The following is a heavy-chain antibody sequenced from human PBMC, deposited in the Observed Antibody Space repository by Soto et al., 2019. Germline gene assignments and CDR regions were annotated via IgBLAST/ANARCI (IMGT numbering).Heavy chain of an antibody. CDR1: GYTFTNYA. Sequence: ASVKVSCKASGYTFTNYAMHWLRQAPGQRLEWMGWINAGNGNTKYSQKFQGRVTITRDTSASTAYMELSSLRSEDTAVYYCARGGSLYWYFDLWGRGTLVT. J-gene: IGHJ2*01. CDR3: ARGGSLYWYFDL. V-gene: IGHV1-3*01. CDR2: INAGNGNT. D-gene: IGHD1-26*01.